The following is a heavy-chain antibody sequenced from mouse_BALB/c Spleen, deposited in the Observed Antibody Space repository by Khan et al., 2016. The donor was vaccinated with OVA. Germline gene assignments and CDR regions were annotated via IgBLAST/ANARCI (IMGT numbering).Heavy chain of an antibody. CDR1: GYSITSGYA. CDR2: ISYSGST. Sequence: EVQLQESGPGLVKPSQSLSLTCTVTGYSITSGYAWNWIRQFPGNKLEWMGYISYSGSTSYNPSLRSRISITRDTSKNPFFLQLNSVTTEDTATYYCARKNYYGYAMDCWGQGTSVTVSS. CDR3: ARKNYYGYAMDC. D-gene: IGHD1-1*01. V-gene: IGHV3-2*02. J-gene: IGHJ4*01.